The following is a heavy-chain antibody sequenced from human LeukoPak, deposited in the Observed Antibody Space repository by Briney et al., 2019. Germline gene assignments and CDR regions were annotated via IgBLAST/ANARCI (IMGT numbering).Heavy chain of an antibody. V-gene: IGHV3-30*02. CDR2: IRYDGSND. Sequence: QPGGSLRLSCAASGFTFSTYGMHWVRQAPGKGLEWVAFIRYDGSNDYYADSVRGRFSISRDNSKNTLYLQMSSLTPEDTAVHYCAKDLFTEWLPMDVWGKGTTVTVSS. J-gene: IGHJ6*03. CDR1: GFTFSTYG. CDR3: AKDLFTEWLPMDV. D-gene: IGHD3-3*01.